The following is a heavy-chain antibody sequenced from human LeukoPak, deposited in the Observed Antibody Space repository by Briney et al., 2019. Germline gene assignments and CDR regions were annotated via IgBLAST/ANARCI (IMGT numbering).Heavy chain of an antibody. CDR3: ALFNDYCYYYMDV. CDR1: GYTLTSYD. J-gene: IGHJ6*03. D-gene: IGHD2-8*01. Sequence: WASVKVSFKASGYTLTSYDMNWVRQATGQGLAWMGWMNPNSGNTVYAQKFQGRVTMTRNTWIRTAYMELSSLRSEDPAVYYCALFNDYCYYYMDVWGKGTTVTVSS. V-gene: IGHV1-8*01. CDR2: MNPNSGNT.